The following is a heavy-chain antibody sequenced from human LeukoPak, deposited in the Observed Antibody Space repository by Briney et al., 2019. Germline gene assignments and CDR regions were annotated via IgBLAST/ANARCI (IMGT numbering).Heavy chain of an antibody. CDR3: ARTQRYSGSYYVFDY. V-gene: IGHV7-4-1*02. CDR2: INTNTGNP. J-gene: IGHJ4*02. CDR1: GYTFTSYA. D-gene: IGHD1-26*01. Sequence: GASVKVSCKASGYTFTSYAMNWVRQAPGQGLEWMGWINTNTGNPTYAQGFTGRFVFSLDTSVSAAYLQISSLKAEDTAVYYCARTQRYSGSYYVFDYWGQGTLVTVSS.